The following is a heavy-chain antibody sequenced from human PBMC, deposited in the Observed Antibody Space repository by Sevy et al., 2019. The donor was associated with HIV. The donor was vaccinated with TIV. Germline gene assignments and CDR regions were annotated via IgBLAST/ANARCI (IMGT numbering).Heavy chain of an antibody. CDR3: AKDHGGYCSGGSCYRNYYYYYGMDV. D-gene: IGHD2-15*01. V-gene: IGHV3-30*18. Sequence: GGSLSLSCAASGFTFSSYGMHWVRQAPGKGLEWVVVISYDGSNKYYADSVKGRFTISRDNSKNTLYLQMNSLRAEDTSVYYCAKDHGGYCSGGSCYRNYYYYYGMDVWGQGTTVTVSS. CDR2: ISYDGSNK. CDR1: GFTFSSYG. J-gene: IGHJ6*02.